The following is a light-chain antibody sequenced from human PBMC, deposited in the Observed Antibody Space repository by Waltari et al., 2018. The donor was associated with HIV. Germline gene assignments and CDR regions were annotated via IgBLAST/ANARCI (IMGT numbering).Light chain of an antibody. CDR2: WAS. Sequence: DIVMTQSPDSLAVSLGERAPTNCKSIQSVLYSSNNKNYLAWYQQKPGQPPTLRISWASSRESGVPDRCSGRGSGTDFTLTISSLQAEDVAVYYCQQYYSAPPTFGGGTKVEI. CDR3: QQYYSAPPT. J-gene: IGKJ4*01. CDR1: QSVLYSSNNKNY. V-gene: IGKV4-1*01.